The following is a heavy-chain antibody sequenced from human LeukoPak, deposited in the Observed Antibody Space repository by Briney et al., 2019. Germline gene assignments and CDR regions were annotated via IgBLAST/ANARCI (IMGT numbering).Heavy chain of an antibody. CDR3: AKGKNRRWLQWGD. Sequence: SETLSLTCTVSGGSISSSSYYWGWIRQPPGKGLEWIGSIYYSGSTYYNPSLKSRVTISVDTSKNQFSLKLSSVTAADTAVYYCAKGKNRRWLQWGDWGQGTPVTVSS. CDR1: GGSISSSSYY. J-gene: IGHJ4*02. V-gene: IGHV4-39*01. D-gene: IGHD5-24*01. CDR2: IYYSGST.